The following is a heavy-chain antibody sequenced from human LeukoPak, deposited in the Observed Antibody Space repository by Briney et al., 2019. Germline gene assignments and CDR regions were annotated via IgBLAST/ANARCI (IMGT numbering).Heavy chain of an antibody. CDR2: MNPNSGNT. J-gene: IGHJ3*02. CDR1: GGTFSSYA. V-gene: IGHV1-8*03. D-gene: IGHD1-26*01. Sequence: ASVKVSCKASGGTFSSYAINWVRQATGQGLEWMGWMNPNSGNTGYAQKFQGRVTIIRNTSISTAYMELSSLRSEDTAVYYCARLSLLLPDAFDIWGQGTMVTVSS. CDR3: ARLSLLLPDAFDI.